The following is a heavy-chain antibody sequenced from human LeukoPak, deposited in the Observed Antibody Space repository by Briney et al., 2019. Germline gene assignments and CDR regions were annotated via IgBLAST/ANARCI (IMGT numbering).Heavy chain of an antibody. D-gene: IGHD3-22*01. Sequence: TSETLSLTCAVYGGSFSGYYWSWIRQPPGKGLEWIGEINHSGSTNYNPSLKSRVTISVDTSKNQFSLKLSSVTAADTAVYYCAREYYYDSSGYFLWGQGTLVTVSS. V-gene: IGHV4-34*01. CDR2: INHSGST. CDR3: AREYYYDSSGYFL. J-gene: IGHJ4*02. CDR1: GGSFSGYY.